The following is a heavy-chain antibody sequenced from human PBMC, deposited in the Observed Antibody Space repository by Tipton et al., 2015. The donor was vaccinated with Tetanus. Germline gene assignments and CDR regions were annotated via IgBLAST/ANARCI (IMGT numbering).Heavy chain of an antibody. Sequence: SLRLSCAASGFTFSDYYMTWIRQAPGKGLEWVSYVSSSGSTIYYADSVKGRFTISRDNAKNALYLQMNSLGAEDTAVYYCARQVVGATHDYWGQGTLVPVSS. D-gene: IGHD1-26*01. CDR1: GFTFSDYY. CDR3: ARQVVGATHDY. CDR2: VSSSGSTI. J-gene: IGHJ4*02. V-gene: IGHV3-11*01.